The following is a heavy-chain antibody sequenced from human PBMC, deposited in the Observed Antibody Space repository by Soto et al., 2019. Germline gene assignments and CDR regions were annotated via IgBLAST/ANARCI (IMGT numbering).Heavy chain of an antibody. CDR1: GFTFSIYL. V-gene: IGHV3-7*01. J-gene: IGHJ4*02. CDR2: IKQDGSEK. D-gene: IGHD6-19*01. CDR3: ARGTRSGWYYFDY. Sequence: WGSLGLACAASGFTFSIYLMSWVRQAPGKGLEWVANIKQDGSEKYYVDSVKGRFTISRDNAKNSLYLQMNSLRAEDTAVYYCARGTRSGWYYFDYWGQGTMVTVSS.